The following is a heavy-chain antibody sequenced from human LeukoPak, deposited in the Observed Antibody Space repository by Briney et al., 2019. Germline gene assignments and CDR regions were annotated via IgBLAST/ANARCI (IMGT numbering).Heavy chain of an antibody. CDR1: GFTFSSYG. Sequence: GGSLSLSCAAYGFTFSSYGMHWVRQAPGKGLEWVAVIWYDGSHKYYADSVKGRFTISRDNSKNTLHLQMNSLRAEDTAVYYCARDLLLWFGELSGDSDYWGQGTLVTVSS. D-gene: IGHD3-10*01. V-gene: IGHV3-33*01. CDR3: ARDLLLWFGELSGDSDY. J-gene: IGHJ4*02. CDR2: IWYDGSHK.